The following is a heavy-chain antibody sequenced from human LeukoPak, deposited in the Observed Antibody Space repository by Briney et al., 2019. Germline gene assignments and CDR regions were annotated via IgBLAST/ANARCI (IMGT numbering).Heavy chain of an antibody. D-gene: IGHD2-2*02. V-gene: IGHV1-2*02. CDR3: ARGYCSSTSCYTVDY. CDR2: INPNSGGT. Sequence: ASVKVSCKASGYTFTGYYMHWVRQAPGQGPEWMGWINPNSGGTNYAQKFQGRVTMTRDTSISTAYMELSRLRSDDTAVYYCARGYCSSTSCYTVDYWGQGTLVTVSS. CDR1: GYTFTGYY. J-gene: IGHJ4*02.